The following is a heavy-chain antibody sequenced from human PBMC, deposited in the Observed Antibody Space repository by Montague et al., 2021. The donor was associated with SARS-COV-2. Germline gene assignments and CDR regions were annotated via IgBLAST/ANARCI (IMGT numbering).Heavy chain of an antibody. D-gene: IGHD1/OR15-1a*01. CDR1: GFTFSNYR. Sequence: SLRLSCAASGFTFSNYRMHWVRQDPGKGLVWVSRINNDESDTRYADSVKGRFTISRDTATNMLYLQMGSLRSDDTAVYYCARGLMATSWNTMGVWGHGSTVTVSS. CDR3: ARGLMATSWNTMGV. J-gene: IGHJ6*02. CDR2: INNDESDT. V-gene: IGHV3-74*01.